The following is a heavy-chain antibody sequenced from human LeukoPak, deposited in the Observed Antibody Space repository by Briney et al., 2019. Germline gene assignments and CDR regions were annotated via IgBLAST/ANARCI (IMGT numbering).Heavy chain of an antibody. CDR1: GGSISSYY. CDR3: ARARRGYGIVGATGSYYYYMDV. V-gene: IGHV4-34*01. D-gene: IGHD1-26*01. Sequence: SETLSLTCTVSGGSISSYYWSWIRQPPGKGLEWTGEINHSGSTNYNPSLKSRVTISVDTSKNQFSLKLSSVTAADTAVYYCARARRGYGIVGATGSYYYYMDVWGKGTTVTVSS. CDR2: INHSGST. J-gene: IGHJ6*03.